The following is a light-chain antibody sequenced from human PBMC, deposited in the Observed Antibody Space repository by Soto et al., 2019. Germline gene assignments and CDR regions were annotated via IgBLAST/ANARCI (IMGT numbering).Light chain of an antibody. CDR1: QSVGRD. CDR3: QQYNDWPFT. Sequence: EIVMTQSPGTLSVSPGERATLSCMASQSVGRDLAWYQQKPGQAPRLLIYGASTWATGIPASFSGSGSGAEFTLTVSSLQSEDFAVYYCQQYNDWPFTFGGGTKVEIK. J-gene: IGKJ4*01. CDR2: GAS. V-gene: IGKV3-15*01.